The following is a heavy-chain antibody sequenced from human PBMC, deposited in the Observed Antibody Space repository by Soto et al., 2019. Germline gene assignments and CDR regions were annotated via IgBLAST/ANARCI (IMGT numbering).Heavy chain of an antibody. V-gene: IGHV3-21*01. CDR3: AGEMIDWSGRRCFDP. CDR2: ISSSSSYI. D-gene: IGHD3-10*01. CDR1: GFTFSSYT. J-gene: IGHJ5*02. Sequence: PGVTLRLSCAASGFTFSSYTMNWIRQAPGKGLEWVSSISSSSSYIYYADSVKGRFTISRDNAKNSQYLQMDRLRSEDTAVYYCAGEMIDWSGRRCFDPWGQGPLVT.